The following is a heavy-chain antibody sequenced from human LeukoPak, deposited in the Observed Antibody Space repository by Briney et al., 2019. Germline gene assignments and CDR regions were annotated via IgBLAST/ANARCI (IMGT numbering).Heavy chain of an antibody. CDR2: IWYDGSNK. CDR3: ARDYYDSSGYYNGFDY. CDR1: GFTFSSYG. Sequence: PGGSLRLSCAASGFTFSSYGMHWVRQAPGKGLEWVAVIWYDGSNKYYADSVKGRFTISRDNSKNTLYLQMNSLRAEDTAVYYCARDYYDSSGYYNGFDYWGQGTLVTVSS. V-gene: IGHV3-33*01. J-gene: IGHJ4*02. D-gene: IGHD3-22*01.